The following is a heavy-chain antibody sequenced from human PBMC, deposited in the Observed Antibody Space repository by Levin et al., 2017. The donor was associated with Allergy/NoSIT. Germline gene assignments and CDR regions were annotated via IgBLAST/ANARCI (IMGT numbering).Heavy chain of an antibody. V-gene: IGHV5-10-1*01. CDR2: IDPSDSYT. J-gene: IGHJ3*02. Sequence: EASVKVSCKGSGYSFTSYWISWVRQMPGKGLEWMGRIDPSDSYTNYSPSFQGHVTISADKSISTAYLQWSSLKASDTAMYYCASLGSSSWYADDAFDIWGQGTMVTVSS. CDR3: ASLGSSSWYADDAFDI. CDR1: GYSFTSYW. D-gene: IGHD6-13*01.